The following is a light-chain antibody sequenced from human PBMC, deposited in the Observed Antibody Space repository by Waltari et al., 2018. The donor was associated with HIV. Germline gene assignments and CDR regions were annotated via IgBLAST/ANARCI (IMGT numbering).Light chain of an antibody. CDR1: QGISNF. CDR2: EAS. Sequence: DVRVTQSPSSLSASVGDRVTITCRASQGISNFLACYQQKPGKVPKLLINEASVLQSEVPSRFSGSGSGIEFNLTISSLQAEDIGSYYCQKYDSGPFTFGPGTKVNIK. CDR3: QKYDSGPFT. J-gene: IGKJ3*01. V-gene: IGKV1-27*01.